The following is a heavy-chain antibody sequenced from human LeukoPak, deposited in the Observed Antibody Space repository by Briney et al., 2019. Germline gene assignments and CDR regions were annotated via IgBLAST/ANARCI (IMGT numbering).Heavy chain of an antibody. V-gene: IGHV4-61*02. Sequence: NASQTLSLTCTVSGGSISSGSFYWSWIRQTAGKGLEWIGRIYTTGSTNYNPSLRSRVTISVDTSKKQFSLKLTSVTAADTAVYYCARAFPNYYYYIDVWGKGTTVTISS. CDR1: GGSISSGSFY. CDR2: IYTTGST. D-gene: IGHD2/OR15-2a*01. CDR3: ARAFPNYYYYIDV. J-gene: IGHJ6*03.